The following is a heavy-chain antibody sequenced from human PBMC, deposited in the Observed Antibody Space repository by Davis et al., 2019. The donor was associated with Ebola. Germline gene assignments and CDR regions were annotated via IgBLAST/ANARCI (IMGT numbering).Heavy chain of an antibody. Sequence: ASVKVSCKASGYTFTIYDINWVRQATGQGLEWMGWINPNSGGTNYAQKFQGWVTMTRDTSISTAYMELSRLRSDDTAVYYCAREGPRFDSSGYYYGMDVWGQGTTVTVSS. CDR3: AREGPRFDSSGYYYGMDV. V-gene: IGHV1-2*04. CDR2: INPNSGGT. CDR1: GYTFTIYD. J-gene: IGHJ6*02. D-gene: IGHD3-22*01.